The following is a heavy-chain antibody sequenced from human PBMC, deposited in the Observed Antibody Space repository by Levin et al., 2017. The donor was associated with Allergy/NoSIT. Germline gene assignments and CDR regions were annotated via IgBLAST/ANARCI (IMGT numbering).Heavy chain of an antibody. V-gene: IGHV3-30*09. Sequence: GGSLRLSCAASGFSFNNYAMHWVRQAAGKGLEWVAVISYDGGKDYYADSVKGRFAISRDKSKNTLCLQMNSLRAEDTAVYYCARDARYCSGGSCYVYGAFDIWGQGTMVTVSS. J-gene: IGHJ3*02. CDR3: ARDARYCSGGSCYVYGAFDI. D-gene: IGHD2-15*01. CDR2: ISYDGGKD. CDR1: GFSFNNYA.